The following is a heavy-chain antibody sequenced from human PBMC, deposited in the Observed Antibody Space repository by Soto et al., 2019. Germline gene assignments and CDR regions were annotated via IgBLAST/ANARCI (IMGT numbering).Heavy chain of an antibody. D-gene: IGHD3-9*01. J-gene: IGHJ4*02. CDR2: ISYDGISK. Sequence: PGGSLRLSCAASGFTFSSYAMHWVRQAPGKGLERVAVISYDGISKHYADSVKGRFSISRDDSENTLYVQMNSLRAEDTAVYYCAKDGYLDTYYFDYWGQGTLVTVSS. V-gene: IGHV3-30-3*01. CDR3: AKDGYLDTYYFDY. CDR1: GFTFSSYA.